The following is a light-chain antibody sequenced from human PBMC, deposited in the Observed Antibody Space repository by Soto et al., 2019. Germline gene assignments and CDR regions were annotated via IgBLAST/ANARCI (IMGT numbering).Light chain of an antibody. Sequence: EIVLTQAPGTLSLSPGERATLSCSASQSISSTYLAWYQQTPGQAPRLLIYDASSRAAGIPDRFSGSGSGTDFTLTISRLEPEDFGVYYCQQYGGSPRTFGQGTKVDIK. V-gene: IGKV3-20*01. CDR1: QSISSTY. CDR2: DAS. CDR3: QQYGGSPRT. J-gene: IGKJ1*01.